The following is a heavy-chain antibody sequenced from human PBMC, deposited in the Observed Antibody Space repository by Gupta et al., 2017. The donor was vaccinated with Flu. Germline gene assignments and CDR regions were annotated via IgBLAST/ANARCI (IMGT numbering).Heavy chain of an antibody. J-gene: IGHJ4*02. CDR1: ASTFRSYD. V-gene: IGHV3-48*03. CDR3: ARGHCDK. Sequence: EVQLLESGEGLVQPGGSLGLSGATSASTFRSYDISWCRQAPGRGLEWTEFISQRGDTYYMDPVSGRFSISRDTAKNVLYLKMSSVRDEVKASYYCARGHCDKWGQGTPVTVSS. CDR2: ISQRGDT.